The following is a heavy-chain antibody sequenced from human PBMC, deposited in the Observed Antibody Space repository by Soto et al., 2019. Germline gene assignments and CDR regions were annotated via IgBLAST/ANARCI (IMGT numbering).Heavy chain of an antibody. D-gene: IGHD2-15*01. J-gene: IGHJ6*02. CDR3: ARGLASSTVGYYYYGMDV. CDR1: GHTISNYS. CDR2: INTGNGDT. Sequence: ASVKVSCKASGHTISNYSIHWMRQAPGQRPEWMGWINTGNGDTKYSQKFRGRVTISSDTSASTVYMDLSSLTSEDTAVFFCARGLASSTVGYYYYGMDVWGQGTTVTVSS. V-gene: IGHV1-3*04.